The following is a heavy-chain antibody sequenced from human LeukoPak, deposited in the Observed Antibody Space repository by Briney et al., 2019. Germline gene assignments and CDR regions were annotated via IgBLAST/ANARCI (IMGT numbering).Heavy chain of an antibody. CDR2: ISSSSSTI. V-gene: IGHV3-48*01. CDR1: GFTFSSYS. CDR3: ANFREQWLVRQFDY. D-gene: IGHD6-19*01. J-gene: IGHJ4*02. Sequence: GGSLRLSCAASGFTFSSYSMNWVRQAPGKGLEWVSYISSSSSTIYYADSVKGRFTISRDNAKNSLYLQMNSLRAEDTAVYYCANFREQWLVRQFDYWGQGTLVTVSS.